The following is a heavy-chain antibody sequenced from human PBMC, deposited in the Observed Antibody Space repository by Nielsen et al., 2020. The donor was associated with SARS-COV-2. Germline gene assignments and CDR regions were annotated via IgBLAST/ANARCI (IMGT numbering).Heavy chain of an antibody. D-gene: IGHD3-10*01. CDR1: GFTFSSYW. Sequence: ESLKISCAASGFTFSSYWMSWIRQPPGKGLEWIGEINHSGSTNYNPSLKSRVTISVDTSKNQFSLKLSSVTAADTAVYYCARGNPYGSGSYLPAWGQGTLVTVSS. J-gene: IGHJ5*02. V-gene: IGHV4-34*01. CDR2: INHSGST. CDR3: ARGNPYGSGSYLPA.